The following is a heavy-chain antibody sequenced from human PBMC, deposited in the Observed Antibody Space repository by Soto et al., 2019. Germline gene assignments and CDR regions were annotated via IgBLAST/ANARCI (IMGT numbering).Heavy chain of an antibody. D-gene: IGHD6-13*01. Sequence: PGGSLRLSCAASGFTFSSYWMHWVRQAPGKGLVWVSRINGDGSSTSYADSVKGRFTISRDNAENTLFSQMNSLRAEDTAIYYCARAAFGSSTWYDYWGQGTLVTVSS. CDR3: ARAAFGSSTWYDY. CDR1: GFTFSSYW. CDR2: INGDGSST. V-gene: IGHV3-74*01. J-gene: IGHJ4*02.